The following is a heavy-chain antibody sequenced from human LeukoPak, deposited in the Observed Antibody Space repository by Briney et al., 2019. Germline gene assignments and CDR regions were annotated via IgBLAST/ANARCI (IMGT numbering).Heavy chain of an antibody. CDR2: INHSGST. Sequence: SETLSLTCAVYGGSFSGYYWSWIRQPLGKGLEWIGEINHSGSTNYNPSLKSRVTISVDTSKNQFSLKLSSVTAADTAVYYCARFGYDYVWGSYRIFDYWGQGTLVTVSS. D-gene: IGHD3-16*02. CDR3: ARFGYDYVWGSYRIFDY. J-gene: IGHJ4*02. CDR1: GGSFSGYY. V-gene: IGHV4-34*01.